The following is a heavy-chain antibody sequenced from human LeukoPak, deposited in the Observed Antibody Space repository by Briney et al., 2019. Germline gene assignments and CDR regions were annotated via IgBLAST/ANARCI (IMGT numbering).Heavy chain of an antibody. CDR2: IYYSGST. CDR3: AREYGYYDFWSGPPGYMDV. Sequence: AETLSLTCAVYGGSFSGYYWGWIRQPPGKGLEWIGYIYYSGSTNYNPSLKSRVTISVDTSKNQFSLKLSSVTAADTAVYYCAREYGYYDFWSGPPGYMDVWGKGTTVTVSS. J-gene: IGHJ6*03. V-gene: IGHV4-59*01. CDR1: GGSFSGYY. D-gene: IGHD3-3*01.